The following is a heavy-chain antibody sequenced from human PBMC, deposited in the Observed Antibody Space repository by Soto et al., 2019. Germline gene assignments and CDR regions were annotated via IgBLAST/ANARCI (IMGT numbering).Heavy chain of an antibody. Sequence: QVQMVQSGAEVKKPGASVKVSCKASGYTLTNYHIHWVRQAPVQGLEWMGVINPSGDWTTYAQKFQGTLTVTRDTSTSTVYMELSSLRSEDTAVYYCAREGAAAAKMFDYWGQGTLVTVSS. V-gene: IGHV1-46*01. CDR1: GYTLTNYH. CDR2: INPSGDWT. D-gene: IGHD6-13*01. CDR3: AREGAAAAKMFDY. J-gene: IGHJ4*02.